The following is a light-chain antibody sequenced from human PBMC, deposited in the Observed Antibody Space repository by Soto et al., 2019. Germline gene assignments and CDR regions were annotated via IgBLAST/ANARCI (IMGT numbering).Light chain of an antibody. CDR1: QSVSSN. Sequence: IVMTQSPATLSVSPGERATLSCRASQSVSSNLAWYQQRPGQAPRLLIYGASTRATGIPARFSGSGSGTEFTLTISSLQSEDFAVYYCQYSDTFGPGTKVDIK. V-gene: IGKV3-15*01. J-gene: IGKJ3*01. CDR3: QYSDT. CDR2: GAS.